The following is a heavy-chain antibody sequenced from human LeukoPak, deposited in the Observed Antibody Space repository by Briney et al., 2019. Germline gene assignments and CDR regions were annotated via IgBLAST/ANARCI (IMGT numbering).Heavy chain of an antibody. Sequence: GGSLRLSCAASGFDFNSYGIHWVRQAPGKGLEWVAFIRYDGSNKFYADSVKGRFTISRDNPKNTLYLQMNSLRPEDTSVYYCAKDATAFDFWSGYYPENWGQGTLVTVSS. D-gene: IGHD3-3*01. J-gene: IGHJ4*02. CDR3: AKDATAFDFWSGYYPEN. CDR2: IRYDGSNK. CDR1: GFDFNSYG. V-gene: IGHV3-30*02.